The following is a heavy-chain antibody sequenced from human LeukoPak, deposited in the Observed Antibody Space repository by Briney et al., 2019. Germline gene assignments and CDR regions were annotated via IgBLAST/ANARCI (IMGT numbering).Heavy chain of an antibody. D-gene: IGHD3-22*01. CDR1: GFTFSSYA. Sequence: GGSLRLSCVASGFTFSSYAMHWVRQAPGKGLEYVSAISSNGGSTYYANSVKGRFTISRDNSKNTLYLQMGSLRAEDMDVYYCARDLYDSSGLDAFDIWGQGTMVTVSS. V-gene: IGHV3-64*01. CDR2: ISSNGGST. CDR3: ARDLYDSSGLDAFDI. J-gene: IGHJ3*02.